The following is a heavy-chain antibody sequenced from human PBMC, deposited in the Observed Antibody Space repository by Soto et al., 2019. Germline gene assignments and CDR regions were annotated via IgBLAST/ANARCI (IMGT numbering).Heavy chain of an antibody. Sequence: GGSLRLSCAASGYTFSDFGMHWVRQPPGKGLEWVAVISYDGGNRYYSDSVRGRFTISRDNSDDTLYLQMNSLRPEDTAMYYCAKDLGLGAVFMEFDSWGQGTLVTVSS. V-gene: IGHV3-30*18. J-gene: IGHJ4*02. CDR3: AKDLGLGAVFMEFDS. CDR2: ISYDGGNR. CDR1: GYTFSDFG. D-gene: IGHD3-16*01.